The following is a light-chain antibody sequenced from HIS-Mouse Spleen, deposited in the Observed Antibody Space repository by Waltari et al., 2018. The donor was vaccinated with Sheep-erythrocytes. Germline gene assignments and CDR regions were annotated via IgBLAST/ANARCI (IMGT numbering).Light chain of an antibody. CDR1: SSDVGGYNY. Sequence: QSALTQPPFASGSPGQSVTISCTGTSSDVGGYNYVPWYQQHPGKAPKLMIYEVSKRPSGVPDRFSGSKSGNTASLTVSGLQAEDEADYYCSSYAGSNNYVFGTGTKVTVL. CDR2: EVS. V-gene: IGLV2-8*01. J-gene: IGLJ1*01. CDR3: SSYAGSNNYV.